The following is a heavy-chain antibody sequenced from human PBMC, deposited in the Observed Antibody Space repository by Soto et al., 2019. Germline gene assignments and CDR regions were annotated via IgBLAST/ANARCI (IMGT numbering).Heavy chain of an antibody. D-gene: IGHD1-26*01. V-gene: IGHV1-2*04. CDR1: GYTFTGYY. J-gene: IGHJ3*02. Sequence: QVQLVQSGAEVKKTGASVKVSCTSSGYTFTGYYMHWVRQAPGQGLEWMGWINPNSGGTNYAQKFQGWVTMTRDTSISTAYMELSRLRSDDTAVYYCERDIVGCRLDALDIWGQGTMVTVSS. CDR2: INPNSGGT. CDR3: ERDIVGCRLDALDI.